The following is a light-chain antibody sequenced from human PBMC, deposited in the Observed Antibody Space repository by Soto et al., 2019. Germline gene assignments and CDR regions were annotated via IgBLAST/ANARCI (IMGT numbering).Light chain of an antibody. V-gene: IGLV2-14*01. CDR1: SSDVGGYDY. J-gene: IGLJ1*01. CDR2: DVS. CDR3: SSYTGSSTRA. Sequence: QSVLTQPASVSGSPGQSIAISCTGTSSDVGGYDYLSWYQQHPGKAPKLLIYDVSNRPSGVSNRFSGSKSGNTASLTISGLQAEDEADYYCSSYTGSSTRAFGIGTKVTVL.